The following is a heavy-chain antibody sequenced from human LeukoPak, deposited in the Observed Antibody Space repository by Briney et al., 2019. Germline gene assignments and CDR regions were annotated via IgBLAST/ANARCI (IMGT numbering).Heavy chain of an antibody. D-gene: IGHD1-14*01. J-gene: IGHJ4*02. CDR1: GFTFSSYA. V-gene: IGHV3-23*01. Sequence: GGSLRLSCAASGFTFSSYAMSWVRQAPGKGLEWISRITNSGGSTYYADSVKGRFTISRDNSKNTLYLQMNSLRAEDTAIYYCSSNLVYWGQGTLVTVSS. CDR3: SSNLVY. CDR2: ITNSGGST.